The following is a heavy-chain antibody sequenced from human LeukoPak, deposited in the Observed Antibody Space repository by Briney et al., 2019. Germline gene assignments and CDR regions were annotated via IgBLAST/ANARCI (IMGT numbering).Heavy chain of an antibody. CDR2: ISGSGGST. Sequence: GGTLRLSCAASGFTFSTYGMSWVRQAPGKGLEWVSAISGSGGSTYYADSVKGRFTISRDNSKNTLYLQMNSLRAEDTAVYYCAKVAVAGVLDYWGQGTLVTVSS. CDR1: GFTFSTYG. D-gene: IGHD6-19*01. CDR3: AKVAVAGVLDY. J-gene: IGHJ4*02. V-gene: IGHV3-23*01.